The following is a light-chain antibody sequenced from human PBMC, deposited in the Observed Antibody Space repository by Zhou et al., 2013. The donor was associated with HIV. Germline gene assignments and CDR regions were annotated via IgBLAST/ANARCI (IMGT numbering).Light chain of an antibody. CDR3: QQRSNWPSIT. J-gene: IGKJ5*01. V-gene: IGKV3-11*01. CDR1: QSVGSY. CDR2: DAT. Sequence: EIVLTQSPATLSLSPGERATLSCRASQSVGSYLAWYQQKPGQAPRLLIYDATYGATGIPARFSGSGSGADFALTISTLEPEDFAVYYCQQRSNWPSITFGQGTRLEIK.